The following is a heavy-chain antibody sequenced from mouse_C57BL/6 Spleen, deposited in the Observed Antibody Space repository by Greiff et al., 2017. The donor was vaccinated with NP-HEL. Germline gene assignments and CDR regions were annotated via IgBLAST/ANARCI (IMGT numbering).Heavy chain of an antibody. V-gene: IGHV5-4*01. CDR2: ISDGGSYT. D-gene: IGHD2-5*01. CDR1: GFTFSSYA. CDR3: ARDLPYYSNGGAMDY. Sequence: EVMLVESGGGLVKPGGSLKLSCAASGFTFSSYAMSWVRQTPEKRLEWVATISDGGSYTYYPDNVKGRFTISRDNAKNNLYLQMSHLKSEDTAMYYCARDLPYYSNGGAMDYWGQGTSVTVSS. J-gene: IGHJ4*01.